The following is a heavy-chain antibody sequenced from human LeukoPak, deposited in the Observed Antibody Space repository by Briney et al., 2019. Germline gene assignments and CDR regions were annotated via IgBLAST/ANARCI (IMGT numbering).Heavy chain of an antibody. J-gene: IGHJ4*02. CDR3: AKDWDSSGWPIDY. D-gene: IGHD6-19*01. CDR2: ISYDGSNK. V-gene: IGHV3-30*18. Sequence: PGGSLRLSCAASGFTFSSYGMHWVRQAPGKGLEWVAVISYDGSNKYYADSVKGRFTISRDNSKNTLYLQMNSLRAEDTAVYYCAKDWDSSGWPIDYWGQGTLVTVSS. CDR1: GFTFSSYG.